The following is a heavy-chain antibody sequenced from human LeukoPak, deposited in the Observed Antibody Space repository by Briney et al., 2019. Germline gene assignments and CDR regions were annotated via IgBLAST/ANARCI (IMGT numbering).Heavy chain of an antibody. CDR1: GFTFSSFV. D-gene: IGHD3-10*01. CDR2: ISYDDGITQ. J-gene: IGHJ4*02. V-gene: IGHV3-30*04. CDR3: SKERPEEYYSSGSYFDY. Sequence: GRSLRLSCAASGFTFSSFVMHWVRQAPGKGLEWVAAISYDDGITQYYADSVKGRFTISRDNSKYTVYLEMNSLRVEDTAMYYCSKERPEEYYSSGSYFDYWGQGTLVTVSS.